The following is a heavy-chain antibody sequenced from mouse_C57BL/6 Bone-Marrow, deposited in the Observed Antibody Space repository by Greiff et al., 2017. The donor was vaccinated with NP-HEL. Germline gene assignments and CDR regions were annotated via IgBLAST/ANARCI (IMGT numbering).Heavy chain of an antibody. CDR1: GFSLTSYG. J-gene: IGHJ1*03. D-gene: IGHD1-1*01. Sequence: VKLQESGPGLVQPSQSLSITCTVSGFSLTSYGVHWVRQSPGKGLEWLGVIWRGGSTDYNAAFMSRLSITKDNSKSQVFFKMNSLQADDTAIYYCAKKGYYGPYFDVWGTGTTVTVSS. V-gene: IGHV2-5*01. CDR3: AKKGYYGPYFDV. CDR2: IWRGGST.